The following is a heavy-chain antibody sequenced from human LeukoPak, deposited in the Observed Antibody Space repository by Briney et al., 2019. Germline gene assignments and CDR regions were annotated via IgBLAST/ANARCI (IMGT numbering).Heavy chain of an antibody. Sequence: PGRSLRLSCAASGFTFDDYAMHWVRQAPGKGLEWVSGISWNSGSIAYADSVKGRFTISRDNAKNSLYLQMNSLRAEDTALYYCAKAFRITMVRGGFDYWGQGALVTVSS. V-gene: IGHV3-9*01. CDR3: AKAFRITMVRGGFDY. CDR2: ISWNSGSI. D-gene: IGHD3-10*01. J-gene: IGHJ4*02. CDR1: GFTFDDYA.